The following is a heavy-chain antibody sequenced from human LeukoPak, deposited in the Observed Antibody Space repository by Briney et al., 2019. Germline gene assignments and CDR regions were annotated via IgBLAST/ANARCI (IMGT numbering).Heavy chain of an antibody. CDR3: ATGANYYDSKGGDC. CDR2: FDPEDGET. V-gene: IGHV1-24*01. D-gene: IGHD3-22*01. Sequence: ASVKVSCKVSGYTLTELSMHWVRQAPGKGLEWMGGFDPEDGETIYAQKFQGRVTMTEDTSTDTAYMELSSLRSEDTAVYYCATGANYYDSKGGDCWGQGTLVTVSS. J-gene: IGHJ4*02. CDR1: GYTLTELS.